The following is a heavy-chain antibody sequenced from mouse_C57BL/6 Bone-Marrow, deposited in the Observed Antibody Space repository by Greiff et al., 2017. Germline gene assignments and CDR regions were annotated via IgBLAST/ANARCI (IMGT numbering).Heavy chain of an antibody. Sequence: QVQRVESGPGLVAPSQSLSITCTVSGFSLTSYAISWVRQPPGKGLEWLGVIWTGGGTNYNSALKSRLSISKDNSKCQVFLKMNSLQTDDAARYYCARKSNGYDGSTWFAYWGQGNLGTVSA. CDR3: ARKSNGYDGSTWFAY. V-gene: IGHV2-9-1*01. CDR1: GFSLTSYA. J-gene: IGHJ3*01. CDR2: IWTGGGT. D-gene: IGHD2-2*01.